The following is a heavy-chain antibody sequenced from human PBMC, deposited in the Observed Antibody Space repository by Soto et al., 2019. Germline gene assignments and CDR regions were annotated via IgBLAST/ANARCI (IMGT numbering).Heavy chain of an antibody. J-gene: IGHJ5*02. CDR1: NGSITSGNW. CDR2: IYQTGGT. Sequence: QVQLQESGPGLVKPSGTLSLTCAVSNGSITSGNWWSWVRQPPGKGLEWIGDIYQTGGTNYNPSLMSRVIIAVDKSKNNFSLSLSSVTAADTAVYFCARVWGALAPIAGWFGPWGRGILVTVSS. D-gene: IGHD3-16*01. V-gene: IGHV4-4*02. CDR3: ARVWGALAPIAGWFGP.